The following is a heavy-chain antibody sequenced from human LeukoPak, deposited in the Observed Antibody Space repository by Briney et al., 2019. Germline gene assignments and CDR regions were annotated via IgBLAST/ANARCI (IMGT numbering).Heavy chain of an antibody. D-gene: IGHD3-22*01. J-gene: IGHJ4*02. V-gene: IGHV4-34*01. CDR2: INHSGST. Sequence: SETLSLTCTVSGGSISSYYWSWIRQPPGKGLEWIGEINHSGSTNYNPSLKSRVTISVDTSKNQFSLKLSSVTAADTAVYYCAQRGYYDSSGYYYFDYWGQGTLVTVSS. CDR3: AQRGYYDSSGYYYFDY. CDR1: GGSISSYY.